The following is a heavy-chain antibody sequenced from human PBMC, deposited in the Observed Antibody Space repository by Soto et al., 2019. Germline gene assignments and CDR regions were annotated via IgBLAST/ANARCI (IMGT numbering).Heavy chain of an antibody. CDR1: GGSISSGGYY. CDR3: AKDRYGGYIFDS. D-gene: IGHD5-12*01. V-gene: IGHV4-31*03. J-gene: IGHJ5*01. Sequence: QVQLQESGPGLVTPSQTLSLTCTVSGGSISSGGYYWSWIRQHPGQGLEWIGYMFHSGTTYYNPSIKGRVSISVDTSKNQCSLKLTSVTAADTAVYYCAKDRYGGYIFDSWGQGTLVTVSS. CDR2: MFHSGTT.